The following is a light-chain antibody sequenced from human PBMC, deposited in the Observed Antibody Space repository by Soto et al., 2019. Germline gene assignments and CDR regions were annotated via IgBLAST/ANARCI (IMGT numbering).Light chain of an antibody. CDR1: QSISSW. CDR3: QHYGGMWT. Sequence: DIQMTQSPSTLSASVGDRVTITCRASQSISSWLAWYQQKPGKAPKVLIYKASSLESGVPSRFSGSGSGTEFTLTISSLQPDDFATYYCQHYGGMWTFGQGTKVDIK. V-gene: IGKV1-5*03. CDR2: KAS. J-gene: IGKJ1*01.